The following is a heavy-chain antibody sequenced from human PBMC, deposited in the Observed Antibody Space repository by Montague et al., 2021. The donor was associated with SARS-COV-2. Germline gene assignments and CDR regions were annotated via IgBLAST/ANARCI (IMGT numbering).Heavy chain of an antibody. Sequence: SLRLSCAASGFTFSSYAMHWVRQAPGKGLEWVAVISYDGSNKYYAGSVKGRFTISRDNSKNTLYLQMNSLRAEDTAVYYCARDNYDYAWGSYRYIYWGQGTLVTVSS. J-gene: IGHJ4*02. CDR3: ARDNYDYAWGSYRYIY. CDR2: ISYDGSNK. V-gene: IGHV3-30*04. D-gene: IGHD3-16*02. CDR1: GFTFSSYA.